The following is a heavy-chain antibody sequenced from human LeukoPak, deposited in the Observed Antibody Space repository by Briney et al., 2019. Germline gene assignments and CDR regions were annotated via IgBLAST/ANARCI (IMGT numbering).Heavy chain of an antibody. D-gene: IGHD3-10*01. CDR1: GFIINTYG. CDR2: ISGSGGST. Sequence: PGGSLRLSCVASGFIINTYGMSWVRQAPGKGLEWVSAISGSGGSTFYADSVKGRFTISRDNPKNTLFLQMNSLRAEDTAVYYCATSRFYYYPYYWGQGTLVTVSS. CDR3: ATSRFYYYPYY. J-gene: IGHJ4*02. V-gene: IGHV3-23*01.